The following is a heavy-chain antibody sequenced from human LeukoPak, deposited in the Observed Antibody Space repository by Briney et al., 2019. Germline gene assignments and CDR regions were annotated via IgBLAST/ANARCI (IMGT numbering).Heavy chain of an antibody. CDR3: AKEKIWFGELLRSMDV. J-gene: IGHJ6*02. CDR1: GFTFSTYG. Sequence: GGSLRLSCAASGFTFSTYGMHWFRQAPGKGLEWVALISYDGSNKYYADSVKGRFTISRDNSKNTLYLRMNSLRAEDTAVYYCAKEKIWFGELLRSMDVWGQGTTITVSS. V-gene: IGHV3-30*18. D-gene: IGHD3-10*01. CDR2: ISYDGSNK.